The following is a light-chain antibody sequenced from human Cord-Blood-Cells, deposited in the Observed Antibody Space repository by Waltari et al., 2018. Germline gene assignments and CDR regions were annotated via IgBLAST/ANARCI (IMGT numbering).Light chain of an antibody. J-gene: IGLJ3*02. V-gene: IGLV2-14*01. CDR2: DVS. Sequence: QSALTQPASVSGSPGQSITISCTGTSSDVGGYNHVSWYQQHPGKAPNLMIYDVSKRPSGVSNRFSGSKSGNPASLTIAGLQAEDAADYYCSSYTSSSTFGVFGGGTKLTVL. CDR3: SSYTSSSTFGV. CDR1: SSDVGGYNH.